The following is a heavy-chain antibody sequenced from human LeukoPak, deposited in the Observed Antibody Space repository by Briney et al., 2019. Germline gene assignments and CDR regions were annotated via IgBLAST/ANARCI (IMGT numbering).Heavy chain of an antibody. V-gene: IGHV3-7*01. CDR2: IKQDGSEK. CDR1: GFTFSSYW. CDR3: ARALWSGPVYYGMDV. J-gene: IGHJ6*02. Sequence: GGSLRLSCAASGFTFSSYWMSWVRQAPGKGLEWVANIKQDGSEKYYVDSVKGRFTISRDDAKNSLYLQMNSLRAEDTAVYYCARALWSGPVYYGMDVWGQGTTVTVSS. D-gene: IGHD3-10*01.